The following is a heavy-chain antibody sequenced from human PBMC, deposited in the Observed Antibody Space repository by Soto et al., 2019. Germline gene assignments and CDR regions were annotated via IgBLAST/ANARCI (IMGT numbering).Heavy chain of an antibody. V-gene: IGHV4-4*02. Sequence: QVQLQESGPGLVRPSGTLSLTCTVSGDSISNTNWWSWVRQPPGKGLEWIGEIYHIGSTNYNPSLQSRVSISVDKSTNQFSLNLTSVTAADTAVYFCAKRSLRRLRFVETHWGQGTLVTVSS. D-gene: IGHD3-3*01. CDR2: IYHIGST. CDR1: GDSISNTNW. CDR3: AKRSLRRLRFVETH. J-gene: IGHJ4*02.